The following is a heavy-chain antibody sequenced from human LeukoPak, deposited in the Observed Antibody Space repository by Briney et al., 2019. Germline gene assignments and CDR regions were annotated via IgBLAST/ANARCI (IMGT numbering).Heavy chain of an antibody. Sequence: SETLSLTCTVSGGSISSYYWSWIRQPAGKGLEWIGRIYTSGSTNYNPSLKSRVTMSVDTSKNQFSLKLSSVAAADTAVYYCARDDVDTPPFDYLGQGTLVTVSS. J-gene: IGHJ4*02. D-gene: IGHD5-18*01. V-gene: IGHV4-4*07. CDR3: ARDDVDTPPFDY. CDR2: IYTSGST. CDR1: GGSISSYY.